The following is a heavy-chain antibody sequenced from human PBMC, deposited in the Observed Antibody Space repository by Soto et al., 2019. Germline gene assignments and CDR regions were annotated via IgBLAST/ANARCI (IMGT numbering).Heavy chain of an antibody. J-gene: IGHJ3*02. CDR1: GGSISSYY. CDR2: IYYSGST. V-gene: IGHV4-59*01. Sequence: SETLSLTCTVSGGSISSYYWSWIRQPPVKGLEWIGYIYYSGSTNYNPSLKSRVTISVDTSKNQFSLKLSSVTAADTAVYYCARVPPRPRVTTRGFAFDIWGQGTMVT. CDR3: ARVPPRPRVTTRGFAFDI. D-gene: IGHD5-18*01.